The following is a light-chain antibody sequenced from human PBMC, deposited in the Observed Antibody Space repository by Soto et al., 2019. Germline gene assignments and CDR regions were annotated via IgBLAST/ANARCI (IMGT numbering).Light chain of an antibody. V-gene: IGKV3-11*01. CDR2: DAS. CDR3: QQRNDWRRGT. CDR1: QSVSRY. J-gene: IGKJ5*01. Sequence: ESVKARNTATLGLCVGVGGTRTSKTSQSVSRYLAWYQQKPGQAPRLLIYDASNRATGVPVRFSGSGSGTDFTLTISSLEPEDFAVYYCQQRNDWRRGTFGQGTRLEIK.